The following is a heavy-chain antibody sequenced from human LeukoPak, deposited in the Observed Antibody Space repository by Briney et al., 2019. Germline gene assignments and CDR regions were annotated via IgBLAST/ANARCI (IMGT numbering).Heavy chain of an antibody. CDR2: ISGSGGST. J-gene: IGHJ4*02. D-gene: IGHD1-26*01. CDR3: ARGWELPLYYFDY. Sequence: GGSLRLSCAASGFTFSSYAMSWVRQAPGKGLEWVSAISGSGGSTYYADSVKGRFTISRDNSKNTLHLQMNSLRAEDTAVYYCARGWELPLYYFDYWGQGTLVTVSS. V-gene: IGHV3-23*01. CDR1: GFTFSSYA.